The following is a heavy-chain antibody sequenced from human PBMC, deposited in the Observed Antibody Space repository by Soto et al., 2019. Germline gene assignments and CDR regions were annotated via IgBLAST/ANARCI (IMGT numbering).Heavy chain of an antibody. D-gene: IGHD2-15*01. CDR2: IKHDGSEE. CDR1: GFTFDVHW. Sequence: PGGSLRLSXEASGFTFDVHWMTWVRQAPGKGLEWVASIKHDGSEEYYVDSVKGRFTIYRDNARNSLYLQLSRLRAEDAAIYYCARDSRGANFDYWGQGALVTVSS. J-gene: IGHJ4*02. V-gene: IGHV3-7*01. CDR3: ARDSRGANFDY.